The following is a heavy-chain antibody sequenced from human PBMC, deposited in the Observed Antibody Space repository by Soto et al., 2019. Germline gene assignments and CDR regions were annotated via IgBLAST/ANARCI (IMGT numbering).Heavy chain of an antibody. CDR3: ASAALHYYYGMDV. D-gene: IGHD6-13*01. CDR1: GFTVSINY. CDR2: IYSGGST. V-gene: IGHV3-53*01. Sequence: GSLRLFCAASGFTVSINYMSWVRQAPGKGLEWVSVIYSGGSTYYADSVKGRFTISRDNSKNTLYLQMNSLRAEDTAVYYCASAALHYYYGMDVWGQGTTVTVSS. J-gene: IGHJ6*02.